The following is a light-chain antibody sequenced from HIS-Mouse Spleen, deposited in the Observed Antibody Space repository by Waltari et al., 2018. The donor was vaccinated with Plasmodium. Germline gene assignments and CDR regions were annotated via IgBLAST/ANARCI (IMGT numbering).Light chain of an antibody. J-gene: IGLJ2*01. CDR2: DNN. V-gene: IGLV1-51*01. CDR3: GTWDSSLSAGVV. CDR1: SSNIGNNY. Sequence: QSVLTQPPSVSAAPGQKVTISCSGSSSNIGNNYVSWYQQLPGTAPKLLLYDNNKRPPGIPDRFSGSKSGTSATLGITGLQTGDEADDYCGTWDSSLSAGVVFGGGTKLTVL.